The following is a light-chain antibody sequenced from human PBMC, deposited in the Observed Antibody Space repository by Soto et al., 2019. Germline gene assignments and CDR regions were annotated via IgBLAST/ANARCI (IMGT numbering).Light chain of an antibody. CDR1: QRVSTN. V-gene: IGKV3-15*01. CDR2: RAS. CDR3: HKYNNWPPY. J-gene: IGKJ4*01. Sequence: ETVMTHSPATLSVSPGERATLSFRASQRVSTNLAWYQQKPGQSPRLLIYRASTRATDIPARFSGSGSGTEFTLTISSLQSEDFAVYYCHKYNNWPPYFGGGNKGDIK.